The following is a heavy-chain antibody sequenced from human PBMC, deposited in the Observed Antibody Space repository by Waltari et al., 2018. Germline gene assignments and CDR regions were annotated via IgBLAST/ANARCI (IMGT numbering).Heavy chain of an antibody. D-gene: IGHD3-22*01. CDR1: GFTFRSHW. CDR3: ARPLYYSDSSGYYPTYYFDS. CDR2: INSDGSAT. Sequence: EVQLVESGGGLVQPGGSLSLSCVVSGFTFRSHWMHWVRQVPGKGLVWVSLINSDGSATSYADSVKGRFTISRDNAKSTLYLQMNNLRDEDTAVYYCARPLYYSDSSGYYPTYYFDSWGQGTLVTVSS. V-gene: IGHV3-74*01. J-gene: IGHJ4*02.